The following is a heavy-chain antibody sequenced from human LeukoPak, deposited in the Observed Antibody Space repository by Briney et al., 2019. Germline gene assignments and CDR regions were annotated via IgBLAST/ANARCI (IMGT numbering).Heavy chain of an antibody. D-gene: IGHD3-10*01. CDR1: GFTFSSYV. Sequence: GGSLRLSCAASGFTFSSYVMHWVRQAPGKGLEWVAIISYDGSNEYYADSVKGRFTISRDNSKNTLYLQMNSLRAADTAVYYCARRRFRGPGYYGSGSYYTGRYYYYYMDVWGKGTTVTISS. J-gene: IGHJ6*03. CDR2: ISYDGSNE. V-gene: IGHV3-30*04. CDR3: ARRRFRGPGYYGSGSYYTGRYYYYYMDV.